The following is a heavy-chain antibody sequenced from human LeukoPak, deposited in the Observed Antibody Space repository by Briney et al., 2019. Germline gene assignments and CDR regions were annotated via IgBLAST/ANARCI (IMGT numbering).Heavy chain of an antibody. CDR3: ARASPGRQQLVWWFDP. J-gene: IGHJ5*02. V-gene: IGHV4-59*06. CDR1: GDSITSYY. Sequence: SETLSLTCTVSGDSITSYYWSWIRQHPGKGLEWIGYIYYSGSTYYNPSLKSRVTISVDTSKNQFSLKLSSVTAADTAVYYCARASPGRQQLVWWFDPWGQGTLVTVSS. CDR2: IYYSGST. D-gene: IGHD6-13*01.